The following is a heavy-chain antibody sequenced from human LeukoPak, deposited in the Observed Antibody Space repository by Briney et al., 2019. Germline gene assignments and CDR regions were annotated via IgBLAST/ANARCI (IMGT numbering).Heavy chain of an antibody. CDR3: AKAWGGIVVVPAAISDY. J-gene: IGHJ4*02. CDR1: GFTFSNYA. V-gene: IGHV3-23*01. D-gene: IGHD2-2*02. CDR2: ISGSGGSA. Sequence: GGSLRLSCAASGFTFSNYAMSWVRQAPGKGLEWVSGISGSGGSAYYADSVKGRLAISRDDSRNTLYMQMNSLRAEDTAVYYCAKAWGGIVVVPAAISDYWGQGTLVTVSS.